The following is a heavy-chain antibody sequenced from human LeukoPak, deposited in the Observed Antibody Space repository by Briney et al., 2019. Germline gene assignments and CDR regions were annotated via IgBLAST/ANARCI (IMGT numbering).Heavy chain of an antibody. V-gene: IGHV1-46*01. D-gene: IGHD6-13*01. Sequence: ASVKVSCKASGYTFTSYYMHWVRQAPGQGLEWMGIINPSGGSTSYAQKFQGRVTMTRDTSTSTAYMELRSLRSDDTAVYYCARDSTVAAAVEGFDYWGQGTLVTVSS. CDR2: INPSGGST. J-gene: IGHJ4*02. CDR3: ARDSTVAAAVEGFDY. CDR1: GYTFTSYY.